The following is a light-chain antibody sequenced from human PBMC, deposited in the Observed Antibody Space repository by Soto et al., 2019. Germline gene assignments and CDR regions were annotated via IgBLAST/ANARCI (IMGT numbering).Light chain of an antibody. V-gene: IGKV3-15*01. CDR2: GAS. CDR3: QQYNNWPRT. Sequence: EIVMTQSPATLSVSPGERATLSCRASQSFSSNLSWYQQKPGQAPRLLIYGASTRATGIPARFSGSGSGTEFTLTISSLQSEDFAVYYCQQYNNWPRTFGQGTEVDIK. CDR1: QSFSSN. J-gene: IGKJ1*01.